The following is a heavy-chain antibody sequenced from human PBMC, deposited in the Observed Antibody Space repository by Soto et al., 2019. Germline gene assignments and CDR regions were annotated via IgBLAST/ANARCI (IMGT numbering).Heavy chain of an antibody. CDR3: ARETSSREFLGGGSSLAYYFDY. Sequence: QEQLVQSGAEVKKPGASVKVSCKASGYTFTDYYLHWVRQAPGQGLEWMGWFNPNNGDTNYSQKFQGRVTTTRDTSISTEYMELNRLRSDDSAIYYFARETSSREFLGGGSSLAYYFDYWGQGTLVTVSP. CDR1: GYTFTDYY. CDR2: FNPNNGDT. J-gene: IGHJ4*02. V-gene: IGHV1-2*02. D-gene: IGHD6-6*01.